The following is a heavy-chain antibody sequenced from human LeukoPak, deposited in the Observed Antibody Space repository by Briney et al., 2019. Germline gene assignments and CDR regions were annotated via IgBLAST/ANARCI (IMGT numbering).Heavy chain of an antibody. CDR1: GYTFTSYD. CDR3: ARDDASNWSSDFDY. V-gene: IGHV1-8*01. D-gene: IGHD6-13*01. Sequence: ASVKVSCKASGYTFTSYDINWVRQATGQGLEWMGWMNPNSGNTGYAQKFQGRVTMTRNTSISTAYMELSSLRSEDTAVYYCARDDASNWSSDFDYWGQGTLVTVSS. J-gene: IGHJ4*02. CDR2: MNPNSGNT.